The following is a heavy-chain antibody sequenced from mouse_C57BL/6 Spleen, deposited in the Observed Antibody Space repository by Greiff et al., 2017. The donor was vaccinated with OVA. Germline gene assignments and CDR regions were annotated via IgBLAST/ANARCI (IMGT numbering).Heavy chain of an antibody. Sequence: VQGVESDAELVKPGASVKISCKVSGYTFTDHTIHWMKQRPEQGLEWIGYIYPRDGSTKYNEKFKGKATLTADKSSSTAYMQLNSLTSEDSAVYFCARYGIDSSGLYYFDYWGQGTTLTVSS. CDR3: ARYGIDSSGLYYFDY. CDR1: GYTFTDHT. D-gene: IGHD3-2*02. CDR2: IYPRDGST. J-gene: IGHJ2*01. V-gene: IGHV1-78*01.